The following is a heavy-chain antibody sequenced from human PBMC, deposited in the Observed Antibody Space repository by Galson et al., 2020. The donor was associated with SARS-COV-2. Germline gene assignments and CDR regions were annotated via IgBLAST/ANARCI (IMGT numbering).Heavy chain of an antibody. CDR3: ATAPAIAAAATGWFDP. D-gene: IGHD6-13*01. Sequence: GESLKISCKVSGYTLTELSMHWVRQAPGKGLEWMGGFDPEDGETIYAQKFQGRVTMTEDTSTDTAYMELSSLRSEDTAVYYCATAPAIAAAATGWFDPWGQGTLVIVSA. J-gene: IGHJ5*02. V-gene: IGHV1-24*01. CDR1: GYTLTELS. CDR2: FDPEDGET.